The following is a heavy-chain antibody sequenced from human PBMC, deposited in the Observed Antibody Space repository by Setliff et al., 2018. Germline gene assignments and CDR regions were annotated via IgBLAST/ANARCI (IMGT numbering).Heavy chain of an antibody. V-gene: IGHV4-61*09. J-gene: IGHJ4*02. D-gene: IGHD4-17*01. CDR2: IYIYSSGTT. Sequence: SETLSLTCTVSGDSLSSGPYYWTWVRQPAGKGLEWIGHIYIYSSGTTNYSPSLKSRVTISADTSKNQFSLQLASVTATDTAVYYCARGRLLYVGDSHYFDTWGQGTLVTVSS. CDR1: GDSLSSGPYY. CDR3: ARGRLLYVGDSHYFDT.